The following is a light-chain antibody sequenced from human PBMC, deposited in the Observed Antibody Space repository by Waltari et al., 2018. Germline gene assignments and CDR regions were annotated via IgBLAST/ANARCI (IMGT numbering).Light chain of an antibody. CDR1: SHNLGNAG. V-gene: IGLV10-54*01. Sequence: QSGLTQPPSLSKGLRETATLPCTGHSHNLGNAGAVWLQQYQSHPPKLLSYKNTNRPSGISERLSASRSGNTASLTITGLQPEDEADYYCSAWDSSLSVVLFGGGTKLTVL. CDR2: KNT. CDR3: SAWDSSLSVVL. J-gene: IGLJ2*01.